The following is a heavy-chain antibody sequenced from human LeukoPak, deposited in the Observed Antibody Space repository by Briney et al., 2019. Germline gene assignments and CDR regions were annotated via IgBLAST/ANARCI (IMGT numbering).Heavy chain of an antibody. CDR1: GGSISSSSYY. CDR3: ARQGYCSGGSCYKDFDY. Sequence: KPSETLSLTCTVSGGSISSSSYYWGWIRQPPGKGLEWIGSIYYSGSTYYNPSLKSRVTISVDTSKNQFPLKLSSVTAADTAVYYCARQGYCSGGSCYKDFDYWGQGTLVTVSS. V-gene: IGHV4-39*01. CDR2: IYYSGST. J-gene: IGHJ4*02. D-gene: IGHD2-15*01.